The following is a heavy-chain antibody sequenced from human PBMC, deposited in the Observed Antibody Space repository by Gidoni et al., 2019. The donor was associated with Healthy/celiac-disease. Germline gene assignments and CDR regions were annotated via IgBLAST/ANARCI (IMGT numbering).Heavy chain of an antibody. V-gene: IGHV3-23*01. CDR1: GFTFRSYA. D-gene: IGHD1-7*01. Sequence: EVQLLESGGGLVQPGGSLRLSSAASGFTFRSYAMSWVRQAPGKGLEWVSAISGSGGSTYYADSVKGRFTISRDNSKNTLYLQMNSLRAEDTAVYYCAKDRGNWNYVSLDYWGQGTLVTVSS. J-gene: IGHJ4*02. CDR3: AKDRGNWNYVSLDY. CDR2: ISGSGGST.